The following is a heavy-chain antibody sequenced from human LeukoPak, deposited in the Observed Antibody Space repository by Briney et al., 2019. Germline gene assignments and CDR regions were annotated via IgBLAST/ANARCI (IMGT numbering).Heavy chain of an antibody. Sequence: SETLSLTCTVSGGSISSSSYYWGWIRQPPGKGLEWIGSIYYSGSTYYNPSLKSRVTKSVDTSKNQFSLKLSSVTAADTAVYYCARGWVAGMSAYFDYWGQGTLVTVSS. D-gene: IGHD6-19*01. J-gene: IGHJ4*02. CDR3: ARGWVAGMSAYFDY. CDR1: GGSISSSSYY. CDR2: IYYSGST. V-gene: IGHV4-39*01.